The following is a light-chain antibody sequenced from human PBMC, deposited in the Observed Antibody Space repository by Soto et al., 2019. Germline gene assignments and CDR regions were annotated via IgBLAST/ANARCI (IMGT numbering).Light chain of an antibody. Sequence: DIQMTQSPSSLSASVGDRVTITCRASQSISSYLNWYQQKPGKAPKLLISAASSLQSGVPSRFSGSGSGTDFTLTISGLQPEDFGTFYCQQSYITPHTFGQGTKLEIK. J-gene: IGKJ2*01. V-gene: IGKV1-39*01. CDR3: QQSYITPHT. CDR1: QSISSY. CDR2: AAS.